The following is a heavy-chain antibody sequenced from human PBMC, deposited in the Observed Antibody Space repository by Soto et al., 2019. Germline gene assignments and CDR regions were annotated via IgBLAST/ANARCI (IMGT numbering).Heavy chain of an antibody. CDR3: ARAYVLRRSSSNAFDI. V-gene: IGHV4-59*01. Sequence: SETLSLTCTVSGGSISSYYWSWIRQPPGKGLEWIGYIYYSGSTNYNPSLKSRVTISVDTSKNQFSLKLSSVTAADTAVYYCARAYVLRRSSSNAFDIWGQGTMVTVSS. CDR2: IYYSGST. J-gene: IGHJ3*02. CDR1: GGSISSYY. D-gene: IGHD6-6*01.